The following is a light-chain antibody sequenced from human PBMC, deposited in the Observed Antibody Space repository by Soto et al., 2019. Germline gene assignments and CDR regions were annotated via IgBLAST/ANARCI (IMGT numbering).Light chain of an antibody. CDR1: SSDIGSYGL. CDR3: SSYTSSITRVV. CDR2: GVS. V-gene: IGLV2-14*02. Sequence: QSALTQPASVSGSPGQSITISCTGSSSDIGSYGLVSWYQQHPGKAPKLIIYGVSNRPSGVSNRFSGSKSGNTASLTISGLQAEDEADYYCSSYTSSITRVVFGGGTKLTVL. J-gene: IGLJ2*01.